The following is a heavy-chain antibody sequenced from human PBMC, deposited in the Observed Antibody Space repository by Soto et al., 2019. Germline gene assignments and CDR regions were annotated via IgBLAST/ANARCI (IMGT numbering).Heavy chain of an antibody. J-gene: IGHJ4*02. D-gene: IGHD3-22*01. V-gene: IGHV1-2*02. CDR1: VYTFTGYY. CDR3: ARQNNYYDSSGNNDY. CDR2: INPNSGGT. Sequence: ATVKVSCKASVYTFTGYYIHWVRQAPGQGLEWMGWINPNSGGTNYAQKLQGRVTMTTDTSTSTAYMELRSLRSDDTAVYYCARQNNYYDSSGNNDYWGQGTLVTVSS.